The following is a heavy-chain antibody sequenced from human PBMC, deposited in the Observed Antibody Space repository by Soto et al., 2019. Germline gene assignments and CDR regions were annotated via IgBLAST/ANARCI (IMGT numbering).Heavy chain of an antibody. D-gene: IGHD2-2*01. CDR1: GFTFSDYY. Sequence: QVQLLESGGGLVKPGGSLRLSCAASGFTFSDYYMSWIRQAPGKGLEWVSYISGRNTYTNYADSVKGRFTVSRDNAKNSLFLEMNSLRVEDTAVYYCARDGGEIIPAAIGGGYGMDVWGQGTTVIVSS. CDR3: ARDGGEIIPAAIGGGYGMDV. J-gene: IGHJ6*02. V-gene: IGHV3-11*06. CDR2: ISGRNTYT.